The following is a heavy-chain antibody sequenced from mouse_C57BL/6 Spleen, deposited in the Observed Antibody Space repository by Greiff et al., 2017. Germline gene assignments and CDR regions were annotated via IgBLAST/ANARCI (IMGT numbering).Heavy chain of an antibody. CDR3: ARGGYDYLFAY. CDR1: GYSFTSYY. CDR2: IYPGSGNT. Sequence: VQLQQSGPELVKPGASVKISCKASGYSFTSYYIHWVKQRPGQGLEWIGWIYPGSGNTKYNEKFKGKATLTADTSSSTAYMQLSSLTSEDSAVYYCARGGYDYLFAYWGQGTLVTVSA. J-gene: IGHJ3*01. V-gene: IGHV1-66*01. D-gene: IGHD2-4*01.